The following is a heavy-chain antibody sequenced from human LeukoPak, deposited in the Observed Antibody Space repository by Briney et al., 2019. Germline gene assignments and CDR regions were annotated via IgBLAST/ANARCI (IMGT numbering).Heavy chain of an antibody. CDR3: ARSNTYYYDSSGYYADY. V-gene: IGHV1-69*05. CDR1: GGTFSSYA. Sequence: SVKVSCKASGGTFSSYAISWVRQAPGQGLEWMGGIIPNFGTANYAQKFQGRVTITTDESTSTAYMELSSLRSEDTAVYYCARSNTYYYDSSGYYADYWGQGTLVTVSS. CDR2: IIPNFGTA. J-gene: IGHJ4*02. D-gene: IGHD3-22*01.